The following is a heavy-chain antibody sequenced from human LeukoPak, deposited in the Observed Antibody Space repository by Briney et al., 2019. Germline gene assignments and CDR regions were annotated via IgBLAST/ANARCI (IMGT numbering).Heavy chain of an antibody. J-gene: IGHJ4*02. CDR1: GDSISTSNSY. D-gene: IGHD3-10*01. Sequence: SETLSLTCTVSGDSISTSNSYWGWIRQPPGKGLEWLGSIYYSGSTYYNPSLKSRVTISVDTSKNQFSLKLSSVTAADTAVYYCARHDRRRYGSGSYIFDYWGQGTLVTVSS. CDR3: ARHDRRRYGSGSYIFDY. CDR2: IYYSGST. V-gene: IGHV4-39*01.